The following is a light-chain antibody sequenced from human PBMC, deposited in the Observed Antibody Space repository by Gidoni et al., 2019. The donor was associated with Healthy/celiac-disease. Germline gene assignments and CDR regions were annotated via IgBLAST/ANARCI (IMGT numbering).Light chain of an antibody. V-gene: IGLV2-14*03. J-gene: IGLJ3*02. Sequence: QSALTQPASVSGSPGQSITISCTGTRSDVGGYNYVSWYQQHPDKAPKLMIYDVSNRPLGVSNRFSGSKSGNTASLTISGLQAEDEADYYCSSYTSSSTRVFGGGTKLTVL. CDR1: RSDVGGYNY. CDR3: SSYTSSSTRV. CDR2: DVS.